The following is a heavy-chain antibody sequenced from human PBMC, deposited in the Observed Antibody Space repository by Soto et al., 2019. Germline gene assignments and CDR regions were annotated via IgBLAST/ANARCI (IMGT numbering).Heavy chain of an antibody. D-gene: IGHD2-8*01. CDR3: AQSRRDGPSFFDY. Sequence: GGSLRLSCAASGFTFSNSALSWVRQAPGKGLEWVSAISGSGGSTYYTDSVKGRFTISRDNSKNTLYLQMDSLRVYDTAVYYCAQSRRDGPSFFDYWGQGTQVTVSS. CDR2: ISGSGGST. J-gene: IGHJ4*02. V-gene: IGHV3-23*01. CDR1: GFTFSNSA.